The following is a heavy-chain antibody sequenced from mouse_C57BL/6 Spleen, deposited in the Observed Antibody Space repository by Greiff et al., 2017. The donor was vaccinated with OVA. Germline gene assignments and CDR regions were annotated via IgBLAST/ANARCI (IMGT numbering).Heavy chain of an antibody. J-gene: IGHJ3*01. V-gene: IGHV1-69*01. Sequence: QVQLQQPGAELVMPGASVKLSCKASGYTFTSYWMHWVKQRPGQGLEWIGEIDPSDSYTNYNQKFKGKSTLTVDKSSSTAYMQLSNLTSEDSAVYYCARTNDYDGTWFAYWGQGTLVTVSA. D-gene: IGHD2-4*01. CDR1: GYTFTSYW. CDR3: ARTNDYDGTWFAY. CDR2: IDPSDSYT.